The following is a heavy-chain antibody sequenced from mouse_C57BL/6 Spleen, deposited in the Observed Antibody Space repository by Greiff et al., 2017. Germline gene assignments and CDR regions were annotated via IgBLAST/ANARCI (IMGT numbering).Heavy chain of an antibody. CDR2: IHPNSGST. J-gene: IGHJ3*01. CDR1: GYTFTSYW. V-gene: IGHV1-64*01. D-gene: IGHD2-2*01. CDR3: ARRRDYGYDGGFAY. Sequence: VQLQQPGAELVKPGASVKLSCKASGYTFTSYWMHWVKQRPGQGLEWIGMIHPNSGSTNYNEKFKSKATLTVDKSSSTAYMQLSSLTSEDSAVYYGARRRDYGYDGGFAYWGQGTLVTVSA.